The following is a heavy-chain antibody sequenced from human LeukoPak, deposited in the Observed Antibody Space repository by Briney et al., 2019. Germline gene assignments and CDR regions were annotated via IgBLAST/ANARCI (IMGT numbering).Heavy chain of an antibody. CDR2: INHSGST. Sequence: SETLSLTCAVYGGSFSGYYWSWIRQPPGKGLEWIGEINHSGSTNYNPSLKSRVTISVDTSKNQFSLKLSPVIAADTAVYYCARKRVIVATLRAQRSPFFDIWGQGTMVTVSS. CDR1: GGSFSGYY. J-gene: IGHJ3*02. V-gene: IGHV4-34*01. D-gene: IGHD5-12*01. CDR3: ARKRVIVATLRAQRSPFFDI.